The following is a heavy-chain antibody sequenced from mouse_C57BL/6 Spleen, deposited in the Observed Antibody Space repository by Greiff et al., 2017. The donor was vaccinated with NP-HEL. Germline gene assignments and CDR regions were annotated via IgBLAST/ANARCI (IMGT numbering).Heavy chain of an antibody. CDR1: GYTFTSYW. J-gene: IGHJ3*01. D-gene: IGHD1-1*01. V-gene: IGHV1-64*01. Sequence: QVQLQQPGAELVKPGASVKLSCKASGYTFTSYWMHWVKQRPGQGLEWIGMIHPNSGSTNYNEKFKSKATLTVDKSSSTAYMQLSSLTSEDSAVYYCAREENYYGSGSAYWGQGTLVTVSA. CDR3: AREENYYGSGSAY. CDR2: IHPNSGST.